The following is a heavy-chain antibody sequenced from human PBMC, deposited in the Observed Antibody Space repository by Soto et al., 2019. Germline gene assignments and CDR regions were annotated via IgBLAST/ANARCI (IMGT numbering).Heavy chain of an antibody. Sequence: SGPTLVNPTQTLTLTFTFSGFSLRTGGVGVGWFRQPPGKALEWLAVIYWDDDKRYSPSLKTRLTITKDTSRNQVVLTMTNMDPVDTATYYCAHTLVYYYYGMDVWGQGTTVSVSS. CDR3: AHTLVYYYYGMDV. CDR1: GFSLRTGGVG. J-gene: IGHJ6*02. V-gene: IGHV2-5*02. CDR2: IYWDDDK.